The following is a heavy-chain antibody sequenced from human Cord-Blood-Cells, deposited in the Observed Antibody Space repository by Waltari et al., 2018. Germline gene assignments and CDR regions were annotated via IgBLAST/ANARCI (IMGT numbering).Heavy chain of an antibody. CDR3: ARQRRVVVAATPDAFDI. Sequence: QLQLQESDPGLVKPSETLSLTCTVSGGSISSSSYYWGWLRHPPGKGLEWIGSIYYSGSTYYNPSLKSRVTISVDTSKNQFSLKLSSVTAADTAVYYCARQRRVVVAATPDAFDIWGQGTMVTVSS. V-gene: IGHV4-39*01. J-gene: IGHJ3*02. D-gene: IGHD2-15*01. CDR2: IYYSGST. CDR1: GGSISSSSYY.